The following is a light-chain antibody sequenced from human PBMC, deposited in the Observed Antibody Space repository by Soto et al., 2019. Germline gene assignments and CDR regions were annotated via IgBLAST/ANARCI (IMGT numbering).Light chain of an antibody. V-gene: IGKV3-11*01. CDR2: DAS. Sequence: EVVFSQSPATLPFSPGERATLSCRASQSVSSYLAWYQQKPGQAPRLLIYDASNRATGIPARFSGSGSGAEFTLTSSSLQPYDFSTYYWQQNNSYSFGQGTKVDI. CDR1: QSVSSY. CDR3: QQNNSYS. J-gene: IGKJ1*01.